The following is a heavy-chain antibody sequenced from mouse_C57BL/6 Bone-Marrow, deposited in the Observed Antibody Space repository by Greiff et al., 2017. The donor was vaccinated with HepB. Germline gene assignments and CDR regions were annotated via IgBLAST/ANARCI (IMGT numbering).Heavy chain of an antibody. D-gene: IGHD4-1*01. CDR3: ARHSWDQDWYFDV. CDR2: ISGGGGNT. J-gene: IGHJ1*03. Sequence: EVKVEESGGGLVKPGGSLKLSCAASGFTFSSYTMSWVRQTPEKRLEWVATISGGGGNTYYPDSVKGRFTISRDNAKNTLYLQMSSLRSEDTALYYCARHSWDQDWYFDVWGTGTTVTVSS. CDR1: GFTFSSYT. V-gene: IGHV5-9*01.